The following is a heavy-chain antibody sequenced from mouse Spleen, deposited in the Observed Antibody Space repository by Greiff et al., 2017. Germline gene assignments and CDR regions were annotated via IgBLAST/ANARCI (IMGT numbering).Heavy chain of an antibody. CDR2: IWRGGST. CDR3: AKTFYYDYDDYAMDY. D-gene: IGHD2-4*01. CDR1: GFSLTSYG. Sequence: VKLVESGPGLVQPSQSLSITCTVSGFSLTSYGVHWVRQSPGKGLEWLGVIWRGGSTDYNAAFMSRLSITKDNSKSQVFFKMNSLQADDTAIYYCAKTFYYDYDDYAMDYWGQGTSVTVSS. V-gene: IGHV2-5*01. J-gene: IGHJ4*01.